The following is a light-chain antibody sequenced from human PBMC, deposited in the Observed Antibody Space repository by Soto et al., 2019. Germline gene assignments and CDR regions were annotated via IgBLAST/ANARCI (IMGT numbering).Light chain of an antibody. CDR1: SSNIGAGYD. V-gene: IGLV1-40*01. CDR3: QSYDSSLSGSVV. Sequence: QPVLTQPTSVSGAPGQRVTISCTGSSSNIGAGYDVHWYQQLPGTAPKLLIYGNSNRPSGVPDRFSGSKSGTSASLAITGLQAEDEADYYCQSYDSSLSGSVVFGGGTKVTVL. J-gene: IGLJ2*01. CDR2: GNS.